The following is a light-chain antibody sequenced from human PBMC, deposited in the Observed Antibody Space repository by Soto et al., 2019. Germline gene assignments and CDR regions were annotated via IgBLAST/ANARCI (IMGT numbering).Light chain of an antibody. CDR1: QSVASH. CDR3: QQYNNLPPIT. V-gene: IGKV3-15*01. CDR2: GAS. Sequence: TLSPSSLHAYLGDRVTLSCRVSQSVASHLAWYQQKRGQAPRLLIYGASTRATGIPARFSGSGSGTEFTLTISSLQSEDFAVYYCQQYNNLPPITFGQGTRLEIK. J-gene: IGKJ5*01.